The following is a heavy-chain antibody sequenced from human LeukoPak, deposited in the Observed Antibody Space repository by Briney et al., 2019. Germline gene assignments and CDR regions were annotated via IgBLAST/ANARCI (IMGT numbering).Heavy chain of an antibody. CDR2: IFIGGIT. D-gene: IGHD6-13*01. CDR3: ARGYSSSWYD. CDR1: GFTVRSNY. Sequence: HAGASLRLSRAAYGFTVRSNYVSWVRQDPGKGLELLSVIFIGGITYYADSGRDRFTISRDNPKNTLFLQMNSLRAEDTAMYYCARGYSSSWYDWGQGTLVTVSS. J-gene: IGHJ4*02. V-gene: IGHV3-53*01.